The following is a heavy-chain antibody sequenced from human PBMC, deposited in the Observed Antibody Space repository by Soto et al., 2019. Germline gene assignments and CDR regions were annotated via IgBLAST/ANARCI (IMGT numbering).Heavy chain of an antibody. V-gene: IGHV3-74*01. CDR2: INTDGSTT. CDR1: GFTFRSYW. J-gene: IGHJ4*02. D-gene: IGHD3-9*01. Sequence: PGGSLRLSCAASGFTFRSYWMHWVRQAPGKGLVWVSRINTDGSTTSYADSVKGRFTISRDNAKNTLYLQMNSVRAEDMAVYYCVIDHTGYSDYWGQGTLVTGSS. CDR3: VIDHTGYSDY.